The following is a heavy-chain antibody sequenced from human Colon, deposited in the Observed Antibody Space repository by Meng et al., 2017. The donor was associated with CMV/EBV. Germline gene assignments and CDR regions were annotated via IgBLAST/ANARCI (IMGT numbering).Heavy chain of an antibody. Sequence: ASVKVSCKASGYTFNNYGISWVRQAPGQGLESLGWISAYNGHTDYAQKFQDRLTMSTDRSTTTAYMELRSLRSDDTAVYFCARVEYDSRSTYWGQGTLVTVSS. J-gene: IGHJ4*01. V-gene: IGHV1-18*01. CDR1: GYTFNNYG. CDR2: ISAYNGHT. CDR3: ARVEYDSRSTY. D-gene: IGHD3-22*01.